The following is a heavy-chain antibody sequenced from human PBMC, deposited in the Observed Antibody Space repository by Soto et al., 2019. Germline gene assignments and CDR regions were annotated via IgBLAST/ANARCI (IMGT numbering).Heavy chain of an antibody. V-gene: IGHV3-33*01. CDR1: GFTFSSYG. CDR2: IWYDGSNK. J-gene: IGHJ4*02. CDR3: ARDDRLKHFDY. D-gene: IGHD2-21*02. Sequence: QVQLVESGGGVVQPGRSLRLSCAASGFTFSSYGMHWVRQAPGKGLEWVAVIWYDGSNKYYADSVKGRFTISRDNSKNTLYLHMNSLRAEDTAVYYCARDDRLKHFDYWGQGTLVTVAS.